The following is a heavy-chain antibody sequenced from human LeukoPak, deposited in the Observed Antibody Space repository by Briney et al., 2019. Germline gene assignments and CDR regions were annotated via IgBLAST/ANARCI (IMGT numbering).Heavy chain of an antibody. CDR3: ARAEGDSSSWYRY. V-gene: IGHV3-21*01. J-gene: IGHJ4*02. CDR1: GFTFSSYS. CDR2: ISSSSSYI. D-gene: IGHD6-13*01. Sequence: SGGSLRLSCAASGFTFSSYSMNRVRQALGKGLEWVSSISSSSSYIYYADSVKGRFTISRDNAKNSLYLQMNSLRAEDTAVYYCARAEGDSSSWYRYWGQGTLVTVSS.